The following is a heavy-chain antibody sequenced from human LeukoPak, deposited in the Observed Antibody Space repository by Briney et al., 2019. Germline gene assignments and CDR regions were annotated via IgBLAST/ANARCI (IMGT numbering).Heavy chain of an antibody. CDR1: GFTVATNY. CDR3: ARGFGGDLLGYYFDS. CDR2: ISGGGLT. J-gene: IGHJ4*02. D-gene: IGHD3-10*01. Sequence: PGGSLRLSCAASGFTVATNYVTWVRQAPGKGLEWVSFISGGGLTYFVDSVKGRFTISRDSSKNAVYLQLNSLRVDDTAVYFCARGFGGDLLGYYFDSWSQGTLVTVSS. V-gene: IGHV3-53*01.